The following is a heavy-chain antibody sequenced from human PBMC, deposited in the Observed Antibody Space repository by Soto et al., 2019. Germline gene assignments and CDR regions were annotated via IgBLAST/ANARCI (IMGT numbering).Heavy chain of an antibody. D-gene: IGHD2-8*01. CDR1: GFFLSNNW. V-gene: IGHV3-11*06. Sequence: QVQLVESGGGWVKPGESLRLSCIGSGFFLSNNWMTWIRQAPGKGLEWVSYISASGDYTFYADSLKGRFTISRDNARNSLWLQINSLTAEDTAVYYCARSSGWRQVGVYNYGLDVWGQGTTVIVSS. CDR3: ARSSGWRQVGVYNYGLDV. J-gene: IGHJ6*02. CDR2: ISASGDYT.